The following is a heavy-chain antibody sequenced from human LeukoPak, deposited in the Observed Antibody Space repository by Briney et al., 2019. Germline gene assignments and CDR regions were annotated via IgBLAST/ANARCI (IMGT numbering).Heavy chain of an antibody. V-gene: IGHV3-7*01. CDR3: TRYPQGSFIYDFEY. D-gene: IGHD3-10*01. CDR2: INRDGSAI. J-gene: IGHJ4*02. CDR1: AFTLSDYW. Sequence: GGSLRLSCAASAFTLSDYWMSWVRQAPGKGLEWVANINRDGSAIFYVDSVKGRFTISRDNAKNSLYLQMNSLRAEDTALYYCTRYPQGSFIYDFEYWGQGTLVTVSS.